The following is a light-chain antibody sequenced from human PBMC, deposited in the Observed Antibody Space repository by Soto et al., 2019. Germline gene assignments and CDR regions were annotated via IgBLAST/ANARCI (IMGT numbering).Light chain of an antibody. J-gene: IGKJ4*01. V-gene: IGKV3-15*01. Sequence: EVVMTQSPATLSVSPGESATLSCKASQSVRNNLVWYLQKPGQAPRPIIYDATTRATGIPVRFSGSGSGTEFTLTISSLQSEDVGVYYCQQYDNWPPKTFGGGTKVDIK. CDR1: QSVRNN. CDR3: QQYDNWPPKT. CDR2: DAT.